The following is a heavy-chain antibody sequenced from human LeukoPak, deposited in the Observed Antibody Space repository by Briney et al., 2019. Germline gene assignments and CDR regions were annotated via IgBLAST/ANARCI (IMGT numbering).Heavy chain of an antibody. CDR3: ARAYYDFWSGYDIFDY. J-gene: IGHJ4*02. D-gene: IGHD3-3*01. Sequence: PGGSLRLSCAASGFTFSSYSMNWVRQAPGKGLEWVSYISSSSSTIYYADSVKGRFTISRDNAKKSLYLQMNSLRAEDTAVYCCARAYYDFWSGYDIFDYWGQGTLVTVSS. CDR2: ISSSSSTI. V-gene: IGHV3-48*01. CDR1: GFTFSSYS.